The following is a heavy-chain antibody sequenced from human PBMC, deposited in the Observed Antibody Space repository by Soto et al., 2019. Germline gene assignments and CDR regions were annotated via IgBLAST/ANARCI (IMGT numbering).Heavy chain of an antibody. V-gene: IGHV1-69*06. CDR1: GGTFSRYA. CDR3: ARESPLYGGSTGHFDY. J-gene: IGHJ4*02. Sequence: GASVKVSCKAFGGTFSRYAFSWVRQAPGQGLEWMGRIIPISGTSNYAQKFHGRVTITADKSTTTAYMEVSGLSSDDTAVYYCARESPLYGGSTGHFDYWVQGTLVTVSS. D-gene: IGHD3-10*01. CDR2: IIPISGTS.